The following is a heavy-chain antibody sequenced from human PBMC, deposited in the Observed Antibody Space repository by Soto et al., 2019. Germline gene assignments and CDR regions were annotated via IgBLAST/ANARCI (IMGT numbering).Heavy chain of an antibody. CDR1: GYTFTSYY. V-gene: IGHV1-46*01. Sequence: ASVKVSCKASGYTFTSYYMHWVRLAPGQGLEWMGIINPDGGGISYAQKFQDKIIMTRDTSTSTVYMEMSSLRSEDTAVYYCAVGGNYLSLDVWGQGTTVTVSS. J-gene: IGHJ6*02. CDR2: INPDGGGI. D-gene: IGHD4-4*01. CDR3: AVGGNYLSLDV.